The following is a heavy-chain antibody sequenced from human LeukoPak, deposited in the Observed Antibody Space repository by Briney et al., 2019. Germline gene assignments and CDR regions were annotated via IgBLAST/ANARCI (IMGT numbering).Heavy chain of an antibody. CDR2: IYPGDSDT. CDR3: ADAFDN. CDR1: GYSLISYW. J-gene: IGHJ3*02. Sequence: GESLKISCQGSGYSLISYWIGWVRQMPGKGLEWMGIIYPGDSDTRYSPSFQGQVSISDDKSINTAYLQWSSLKASDTAMYYCADAFDNWGQGTMITVSS. V-gene: IGHV5-51*01.